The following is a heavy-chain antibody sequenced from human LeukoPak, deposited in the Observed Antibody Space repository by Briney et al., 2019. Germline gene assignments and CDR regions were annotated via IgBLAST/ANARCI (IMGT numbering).Heavy chain of an antibody. CDR1: GFTFSAYG. CDR3: AKELGGYDAFDI. J-gene: IGHJ3*02. Sequence: SGGPLRLSCAASGFTFSAYGMHWVRQVPGKGLEWVAALSNGAKTNAYADAVKGRFTISRDNPRKPLFAQMNSLRPEDTAVYYCAKELGGYDAFDIWGQGTMVTVSS. CDR2: LSNGAKTN. D-gene: IGHD3-22*01. V-gene: IGHV3-30*18.